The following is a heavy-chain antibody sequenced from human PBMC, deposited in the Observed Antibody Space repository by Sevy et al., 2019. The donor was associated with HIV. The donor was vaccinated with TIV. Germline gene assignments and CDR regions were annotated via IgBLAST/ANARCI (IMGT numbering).Heavy chain of an antibody. D-gene: IGHD2-21*02. CDR1: GFTFGDYA. Sequence: GGSLRLSCTASGFTFGDYAMSWFRQAPGKGLEWVGFIRSKAYGGTTEYAASVKGSFTISRDDSKSIAYLQMNSLKTEDTAVYYCTRGGGHSYCGGDCYPDYWGQGTLVTVSS. CDR2: IRSKAYGGTT. V-gene: IGHV3-49*03. J-gene: IGHJ4*02. CDR3: TRGGGHSYCGGDCYPDY.